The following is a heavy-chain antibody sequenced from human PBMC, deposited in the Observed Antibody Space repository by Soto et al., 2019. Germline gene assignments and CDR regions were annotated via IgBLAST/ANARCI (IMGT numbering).Heavy chain of an antibody. CDR3: ARVPDV. J-gene: IGHJ6*02. Sequence: SETLSLTCAVSGGSISSGGYSWSWMRQPPGKSLEWIGYIYHSGSTYYNQSLKSRVTISVDRSKNHFSLKLSSVTAADTAVYYCARVPDVWGQGTTVT. V-gene: IGHV4-30-2*01. CDR1: GGSISSGGYS. CDR2: IYHSGST.